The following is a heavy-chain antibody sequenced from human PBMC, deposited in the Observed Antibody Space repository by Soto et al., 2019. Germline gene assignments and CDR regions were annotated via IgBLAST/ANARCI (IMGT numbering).Heavy chain of an antibody. J-gene: IGHJ6*02. CDR2: TRGNGEHT. Sequence: EVQVLESGGGLVQPGGSLRLSCAGSGFTFSNFALTWVRQAPGKGLEWVSTTRGNGEHTYYADSVKGRFTVSRDNSKNELFLEMSSLRAEDTAVYYCAKDSKSVAVSAARVYGMDVRGQGTTVTFSS. CDR3: AKDSKSVAVSAARVYGMDV. V-gene: IGHV3-23*01. D-gene: IGHD2-2*01. CDR1: GFTFSNFA.